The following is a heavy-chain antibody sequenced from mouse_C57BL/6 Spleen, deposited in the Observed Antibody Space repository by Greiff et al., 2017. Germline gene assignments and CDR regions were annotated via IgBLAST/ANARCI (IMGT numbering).Heavy chain of an antibody. V-gene: IGHV5-12*01. CDR1: GFTFSDYY. J-gene: IGHJ4*01. CDR3: ARITTVVATNATDY. CDR2: ISNGGGST. Sequence: EVQGVESGGGLVQPGGSLKLSCAASGFTFSDYYMYWVRQTPEKRLEWVAYISNGGGSTYYPDTVKGRFTISRDNAKNTLYLQMSRLKPEDTAMYYCARITTVVATNATDYWGQETSVTVSS. D-gene: IGHD1-1*01.